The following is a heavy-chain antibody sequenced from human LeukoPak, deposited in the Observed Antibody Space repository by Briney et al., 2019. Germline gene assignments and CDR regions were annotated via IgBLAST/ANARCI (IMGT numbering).Heavy chain of an antibody. J-gene: IGHJ4*02. D-gene: IGHD3-22*01. CDR1: GGSFSGYY. Sequence: SETLSLTCAVYGGSFSGYYGSWIRQPPGKGLEWIGEINHSGSTNYNPSLKSRVTISVDTSKNQFSLKLSSVTAADTAVYYCARGDYYDSSGSSYYFDYWGQGTLVTVSS. CDR3: ARGDYYDSSGSSYYFDY. V-gene: IGHV4-34*01. CDR2: INHSGST.